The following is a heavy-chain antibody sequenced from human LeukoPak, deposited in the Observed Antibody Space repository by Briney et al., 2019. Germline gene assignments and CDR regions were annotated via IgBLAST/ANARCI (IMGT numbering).Heavy chain of an antibody. CDR2: ISYDGSNK. Sequence: GRSLRLSCAASGFPFSSYGMHWVRQAPGKGLEWVAVISYDGSNKYYADSVKGRFTISRDNSKNTLYLQMNSLRAEDTAVYYCAKDLEDLDYYGSGGFDYWGQGTLVTVSS. CDR1: GFPFSSYG. CDR3: AKDLEDLDYYGSGGFDY. J-gene: IGHJ4*02. V-gene: IGHV3-30*18. D-gene: IGHD3-10*01.